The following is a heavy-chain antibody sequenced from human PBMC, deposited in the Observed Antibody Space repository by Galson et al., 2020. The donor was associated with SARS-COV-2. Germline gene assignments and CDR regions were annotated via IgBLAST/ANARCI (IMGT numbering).Heavy chain of an antibody. CDR3: ARGGYYDSSGYRY. CDR1: GASISNYY. D-gene: IGHD3-22*01. J-gene: IGHJ4*02. CDR2: THYSRRT. V-gene: IGHV4-59*01. Sequence: ETSETLSLTCTVSGASISNYYWTWIRQPPGKGLEWSGYTHYSRRTHYNLTLKSRVIMSVDTSKNQFSMKLPSVTSAYTAGYYCARGGYYDSSGYRYWGKGTLVTVSS.